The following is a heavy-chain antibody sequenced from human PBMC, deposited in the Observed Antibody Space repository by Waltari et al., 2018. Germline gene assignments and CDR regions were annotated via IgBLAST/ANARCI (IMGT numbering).Heavy chain of an antibody. Sequence: EVQLVQSGAEVKKPGESLKISCKASGYTFTIYLIGWVRQVPGKGLEWMGIIYPGDSDTRYSPSLQGQVTISADKSISTAYLQWSSLKASDTALYYCARTFEYSRFPSVFDIWGQGTMVTVSS. V-gene: IGHV5-51*01. D-gene: IGHD3-22*01. CDR2: IYPGDSDT. CDR1: GYTFTIYL. CDR3: ARTFEYSRFPSVFDI. J-gene: IGHJ3*02.